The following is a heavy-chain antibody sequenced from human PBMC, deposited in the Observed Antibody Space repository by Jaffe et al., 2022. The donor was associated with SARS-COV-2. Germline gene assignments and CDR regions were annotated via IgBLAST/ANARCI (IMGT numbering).Heavy chain of an antibody. V-gene: IGHV3-7*03. J-gene: IGHJ5*02. Sequence: EVQLVESGGGLVQSGGSLRLSCAASGFTFSNYWMSWVRQAPGMGLEWVANIKGDGGAKYYVDSVKGRFTVSRDNAKNSVYLQMDSLGVEDTAVYYCARVSSGGALYRFDPWGQGTLVTVSS. CDR1: GFTFSNYW. CDR2: IKGDGGAK. D-gene: IGHD2-8*01. CDR3: ARVSSGGALYRFDP.